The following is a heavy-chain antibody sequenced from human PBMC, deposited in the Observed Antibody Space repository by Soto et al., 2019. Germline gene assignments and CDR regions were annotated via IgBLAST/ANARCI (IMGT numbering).Heavy chain of an antibody. CDR1: GYTFTSYG. CDR2: ISAYNGNT. D-gene: IGHD3-3*01. CDR3: AREPAIVRFLEWPTDAFDI. V-gene: IGHV1-18*01. J-gene: IGHJ3*02. Sequence: ASVKVSCKASGYTFTSYGISWVRQAPGQGLEWMGWISAYNGNTNYAQKLQGRVTMTTDTSTSTAYMELRSLRSDDTAVYYCAREPAIVRFLEWPTDAFDIWGQGTMVTVSS.